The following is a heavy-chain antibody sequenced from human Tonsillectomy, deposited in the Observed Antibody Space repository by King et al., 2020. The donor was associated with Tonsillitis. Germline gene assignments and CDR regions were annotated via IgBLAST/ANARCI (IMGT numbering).Heavy chain of an antibody. V-gene: IGHV3-53*01. CDR3: ASCRWDYYFYMDV. Sequence: VQLVESGGGLIQPGGSLRLSCAASGFLVSSNYMSWVRQAPGKGLEWVSVIYSGGNTYYADSVKGRITITSDDSKNTLYLQMHSLGPEDTAVYFCASCRWDYYFYMDVWGKGTTVTVSS. CDR1: GFLVSSNY. CDR2: IYSGGNT. J-gene: IGHJ6*03. D-gene: IGHD4-23*01.